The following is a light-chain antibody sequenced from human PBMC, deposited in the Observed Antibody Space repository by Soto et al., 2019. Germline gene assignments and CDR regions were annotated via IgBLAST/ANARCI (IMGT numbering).Light chain of an antibody. CDR3: QAWDSSNYV. J-gene: IGLJ1*01. Sequence: SYELTQPPSVSVSPGQTASITCSGDKLGDKYASWYQQKPGQSPVLVIYQDSKRPSGIPERFSGSNSGNTATLTISGTQAMDEADYYCQAWDSSNYVFGTGTKLTVL. CDR2: QDS. V-gene: IGLV3-1*01. CDR1: KLGDKY.